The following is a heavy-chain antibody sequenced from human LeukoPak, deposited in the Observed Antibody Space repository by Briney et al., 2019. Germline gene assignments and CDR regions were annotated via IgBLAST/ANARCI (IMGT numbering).Heavy chain of an antibody. CDR1: GFTFSSYW. CDR2: IKTDGSHT. J-gene: IGHJ4*02. V-gene: IGHV3-7*01. D-gene: IGHD4/OR15-4a*01. Sequence: PGGSLRLSCAASGFTFSSYWMTWVRQAPGKGPEWVANIKTDGSHTYYVDFVKGRFTISRDNAKNLLFLQLGSLRADDTGVYYCARASMGGRDYHLDSWGQGTLVTVSS. CDR3: ARASMGGRDYHLDS.